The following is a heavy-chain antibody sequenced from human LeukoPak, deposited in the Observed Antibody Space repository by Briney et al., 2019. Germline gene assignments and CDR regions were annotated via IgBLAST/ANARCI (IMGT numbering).Heavy chain of an antibody. CDR2: IYTSGST. J-gene: IGHJ6*03. D-gene: IGHD2-2*01. CDR3: ARSQRIVVVPAAIVDYYYYMDV. V-gene: IGHV4-4*07. CDR1: GGSISGYY. Sequence: SQTLSLTCTVSGGSISGYYWSWIRQPAGKGLEWIGRIYTSGSTNYNPSLKSRVTMSVDTSKNQFSLKLSSVTAADTAVYYCARSQRIVVVPAAIVDYYYYMDVWGKGTTVTVSS.